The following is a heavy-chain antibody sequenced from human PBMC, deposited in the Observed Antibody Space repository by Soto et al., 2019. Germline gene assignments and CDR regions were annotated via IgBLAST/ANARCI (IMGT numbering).Heavy chain of an antibody. CDR3: AKDAVAYNGEWDWFDL. J-gene: IGHJ5*02. CDR2: IGGSGSSA. CDR1: GFTFKNFA. Sequence: EVQLLESGGGLVQPGGSLRLSCAASGFTFKNFAVSWVRQAPGKGMEWVSAIGGSGSSANYADSVQGRFTVSRDDSKSTLYLQMGGLRVDDTALYYCAKDAVAYNGEWDWFDLWGQGTLVTVSS. V-gene: IGHV3-23*01. D-gene: IGHD3-10*01.